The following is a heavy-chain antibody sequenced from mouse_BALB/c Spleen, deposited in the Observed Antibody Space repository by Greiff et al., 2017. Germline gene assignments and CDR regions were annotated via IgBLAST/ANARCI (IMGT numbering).Heavy chain of an antibody. J-gene: IGHJ2*01. Sequence: EVKLMESGGGLVKPGGSLKLSCAASGFTFSSYTMSWVRQTPEKRLEWVATISSGGSYTYYPDSVKVRFTISRDNAKNTLYLQMSSLKSEDTAMYYCTRDYDGEFDYWGQGTTLTVSS. CDR2: ISSGGSYT. CDR1: GFTFSSYT. V-gene: IGHV5-6-4*01. CDR3: TRDYDGEFDY. D-gene: IGHD2-12*01.